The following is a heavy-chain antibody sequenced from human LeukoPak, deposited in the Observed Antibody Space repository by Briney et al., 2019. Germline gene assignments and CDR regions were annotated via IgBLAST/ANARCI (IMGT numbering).Heavy chain of an antibody. Sequence: KPSETLSLTCTVSGGSISSYYWSWIRQPAGKGLEWIGRINTSGSTNYNPSLKSRVTMSVDTSKNQFSLKLSSVTAADTAVYYCAREYSSSKISDPVISYYYMDVWGKGTTVTVSS. CDR1: GGSISSYY. CDR2: INTSGST. D-gene: IGHD6-6*01. J-gene: IGHJ6*03. CDR3: AREYSSSKISDPVISYYYMDV. V-gene: IGHV4-4*07.